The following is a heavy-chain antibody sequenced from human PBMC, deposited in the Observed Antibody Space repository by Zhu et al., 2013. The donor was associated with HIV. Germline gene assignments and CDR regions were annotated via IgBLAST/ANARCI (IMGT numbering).Heavy chain of an antibody. Sequence: VQLQESGPGLVKPSETLSLTCAVSGYSISSGYYWGWIRQPPGKGLEWIGSIYHSGSTYYNPSLKSRVTISVDTSKNQFSLKLSSVTAADTAVYYCARVSPLYCSSTSCSQYYFDYWGQGTLVTVSS. CDR2: IYHSGST. V-gene: IGHV4-38-2*01. J-gene: IGHJ4*02. D-gene: IGHD2-2*01. CDR3: ARVSPLYCSSTSCSQYYFDY. CDR1: GYSISSGYY.